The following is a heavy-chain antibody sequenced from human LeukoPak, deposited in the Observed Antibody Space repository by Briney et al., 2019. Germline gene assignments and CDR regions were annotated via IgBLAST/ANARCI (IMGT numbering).Heavy chain of an antibody. Sequence: GASLKDSCRASGYTFTSYGFSWVRRAPGQGLEWMGWISAYNGNTNYAQKLQGRVTMTTDTSTSTAYMELRSLRSDDTAVYYCARDTYSSPQSLDYWGQGTLVTVSS. D-gene: IGHD3-22*01. J-gene: IGHJ4*02. CDR2: ISAYNGNT. CDR1: GYTFTSYG. V-gene: IGHV1-18*01. CDR3: ARDTYSSPQSLDY.